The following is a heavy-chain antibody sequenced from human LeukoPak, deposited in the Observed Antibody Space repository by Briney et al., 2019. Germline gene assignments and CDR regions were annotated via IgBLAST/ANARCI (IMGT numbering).Heavy chain of an antibody. CDR3: ARALYSNYVRRGYYFDY. D-gene: IGHD4-11*01. Sequence: SETLSLTCTVSGGSISSYYWSWIRQPPGKGLEWIGYIYYSGSTNYNPSLKSRVTISVDTSKNQFSLKLSSVTAADTVVYYCARALYSNYVRRGYYFDYWGQGTLVTVSS. CDR1: GGSISSYY. J-gene: IGHJ4*02. V-gene: IGHV4-59*01. CDR2: IYYSGST.